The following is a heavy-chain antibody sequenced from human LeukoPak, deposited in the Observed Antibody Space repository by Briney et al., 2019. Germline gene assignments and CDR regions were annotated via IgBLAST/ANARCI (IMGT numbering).Heavy chain of an antibody. D-gene: IGHD3-3*01. CDR1: GYTLTAFY. V-gene: IGHV1-2*02. J-gene: IGHJ6*01. Sequence: ASVKVSCKASGYTLTAFYIYWVRQAPGKGLEWMAWINPKSGGTNYTQKFQGRVTMTDDTSIATAYMELSRLKSDGTSVYYCARYIGDYDFWSGYGMEVWGEGTTVTVSS. CDR3: ARYIGDYDFWSGYGMEV. CDR2: INPKSGGT.